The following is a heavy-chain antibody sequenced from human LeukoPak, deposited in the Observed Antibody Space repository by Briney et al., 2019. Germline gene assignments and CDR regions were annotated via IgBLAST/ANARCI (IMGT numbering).Heavy chain of an antibody. V-gene: IGHV3-23*01. Sequence: GGSLRLSCAASEFDFSSHAMTWVRQAPGKGLEWVSAISISGSKTYYADSVKGRFTISRDNSKNTLYLQMNSLSAEDTAVYYCANEIRPNDYWGQGTQVTVPS. CDR1: EFDFSSHA. J-gene: IGHJ4*02. CDR2: ISISGSKT. CDR3: ANEIRPNDY. D-gene: IGHD4-17*01.